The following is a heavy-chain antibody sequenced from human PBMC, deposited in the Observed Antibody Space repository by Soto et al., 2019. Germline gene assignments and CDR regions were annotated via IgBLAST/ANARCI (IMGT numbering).Heavy chain of an antibody. V-gene: IGHV4-59*01. CDR3: ARATYYYDSSGYYGYYFGY. CDR2: IYYSGST. J-gene: IGHJ4*02. CDR1: GGSISSYY. Sequence: SETLSLTCTASGGSISSYYWSWIRQPPGKGLEWIGYIYYSGSTNYNSSLKSRVTISVDTSKNQLSLKLSSVTAADTAVYYCARATYYYDSSGYYGYYFGYWGQGTLVTVSS. D-gene: IGHD3-22*01.